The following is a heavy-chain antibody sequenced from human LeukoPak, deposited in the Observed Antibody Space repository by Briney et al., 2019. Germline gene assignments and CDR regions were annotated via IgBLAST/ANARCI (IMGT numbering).Heavy chain of an antibody. CDR2: ISSSGSTI. J-gene: IGHJ4*02. V-gene: IGHV3-48*03. CDR3: ARVGDLIDY. CDR1: GFTFSSYE. Sequence: GGPLRLSCAASGFTFSSYEMNWVRQAPGKGLEWISYISSSGSTIYYADSVKGRFTISRDNAKNSLYLQMNSLRAEDTAVYYCARVGDLIDYWGQGTLVTASS.